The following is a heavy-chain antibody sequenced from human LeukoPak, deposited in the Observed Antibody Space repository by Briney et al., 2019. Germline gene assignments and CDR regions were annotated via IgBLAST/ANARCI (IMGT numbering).Heavy chain of an antibody. Sequence: SETLSLTCTVSGGSISSTNYYWAWIRQPPGKGLEWIGNIYYSGSTYYNPSLKSRVTISVDTSKNQFSLKLSSVTAADTAVYYCARASVTYYYYYYMDVWGKGTTVTVSS. CDR3: ARASVTYYYYYYMDV. CDR1: GGSISSTNYY. D-gene: IGHD4-11*01. CDR2: IYYSGST. J-gene: IGHJ6*03. V-gene: IGHV4-39*07.